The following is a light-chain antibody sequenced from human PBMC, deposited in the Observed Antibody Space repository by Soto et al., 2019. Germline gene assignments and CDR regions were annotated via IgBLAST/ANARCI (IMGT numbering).Light chain of an antibody. CDR1: QSISSSY. CDR2: GAS. V-gene: IGKV3-20*01. CDR3: QRYGTSPPLT. J-gene: IGKJ4*01. Sequence: IVLTQSPGTLSLSPGESATLSCRASQSISSSYLAWYQQKPGQAPRLLIYGASNRATAIPDRFSGSGSGTDFTLTISRLEPEDFAVYYCQRYGTSPPLTFGGGTKVDIK.